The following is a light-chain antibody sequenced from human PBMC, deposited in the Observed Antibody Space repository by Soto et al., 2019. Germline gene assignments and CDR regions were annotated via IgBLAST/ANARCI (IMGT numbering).Light chain of an antibody. CDR1: QSVSSSY. CDR3: QLYGSSPPIT. Sequence: EIVLTQSPGTLSLSPGERATLSCRASQSVSSSYLAWYQQKPGQAPRLLIYGASSRATGIPDRFSGSGSGTDFALTISRLEPEDFAVYYCQLYGSSPPITFGQVTRLEIK. V-gene: IGKV3-20*01. CDR2: GAS. J-gene: IGKJ5*01.